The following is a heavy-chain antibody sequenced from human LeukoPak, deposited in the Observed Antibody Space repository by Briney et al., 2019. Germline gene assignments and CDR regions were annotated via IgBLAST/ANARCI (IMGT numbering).Heavy chain of an antibody. D-gene: IGHD3-22*01. CDR2: INAGNGNT. V-gene: IGHV1-3*03. Sequence: ASVKVSCKASGGTFNSYAISWVRQAPGQRLEWMGWINAGNGNTKYSQEFQDRVTITRDTSASTAYMELSSLRSEDMAVYFCAREGVDYYDSSGYYYPDAFDIWGQGTMVTVSS. CDR3: AREGVDYYDSSGYYYPDAFDI. CDR1: GGTFNSYA. J-gene: IGHJ3*02.